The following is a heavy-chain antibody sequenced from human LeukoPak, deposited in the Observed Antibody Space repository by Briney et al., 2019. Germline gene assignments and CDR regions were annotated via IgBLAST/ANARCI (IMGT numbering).Heavy chain of an antibody. D-gene: IGHD2-15*01. Sequence: GGSLRLSCAASGFTFSSYAMTWVRQAPAKGLEWVSTITGSGGYTYYADSVKGRFTISRDNSKNTLFLRMNSLTAEDTAVYYCARGGDTYCGSGNCYLGYWGQGTLVTVAS. J-gene: IGHJ4*02. CDR1: GFTFSSYA. CDR3: ARGGDTYCGSGNCYLGY. V-gene: IGHV3-23*01. CDR2: ITGSGGYT.